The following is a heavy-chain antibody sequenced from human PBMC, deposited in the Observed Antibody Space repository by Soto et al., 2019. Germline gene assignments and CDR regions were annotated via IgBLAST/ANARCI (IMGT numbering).Heavy chain of an antibody. J-gene: IGHJ6*02. D-gene: IGHD3-3*01. CDR1: GFTFSSYG. CDR2: ISYDGSNK. CDR3: ARRLDYYDFWSGYYTAGYGMDV. Sequence: GGSLRLSCAASGFTFSSYGMHWVRQAPGKGLEWVAVISYDGSNKYYADSVKGRFTISRDNSKNTLYRQMNSLRAEDTAVYYCARRLDYYDFWSGYYTAGYGMDVWGQGTTVTVSS. V-gene: IGHV3-30*03.